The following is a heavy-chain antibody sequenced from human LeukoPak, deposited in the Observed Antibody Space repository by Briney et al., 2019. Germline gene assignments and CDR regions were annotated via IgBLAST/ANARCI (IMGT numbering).Heavy chain of an antibody. D-gene: IGHD6-19*01. J-gene: IGHJ1*01. V-gene: IGHV3-21*01. CDR2: ISSSSSYI. CDR3: ARVGYSSGWLAEYFPH. CDR1: GFTFSSYS. Sequence: GGSLRLSCAASGFTFSSYSMNWVRQAPGKGLEWVSSISSSSSYIYYADSVKGRFTISRDNAKNSLYLQMNSLRAEDTAVYYCARVGYSSGWLAEYFPHWGQGTLVTVSS.